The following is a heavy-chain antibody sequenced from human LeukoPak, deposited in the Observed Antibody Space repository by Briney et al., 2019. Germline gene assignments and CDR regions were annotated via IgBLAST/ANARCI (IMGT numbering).Heavy chain of an antibody. Sequence: TGGSLRLSCAASGFIVSTNYMSWVRQAPGQGLEWVSAISGSGGTTYFADSVKGRFTISRDNSKNTLYLQMNSLRAEDTAVYYCAKGRWPPYFDYWGQGTLVTVSS. J-gene: IGHJ4*02. V-gene: IGHV3-23*01. CDR2: ISGSGGTT. CDR3: AKGRWPPYFDY. D-gene: IGHD5-24*01. CDR1: GFIVSTNY.